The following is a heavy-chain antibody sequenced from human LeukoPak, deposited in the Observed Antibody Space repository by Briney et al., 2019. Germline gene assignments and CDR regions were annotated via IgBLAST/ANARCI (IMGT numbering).Heavy chain of an antibody. J-gene: IGHJ1*01. Sequence: GGSLRLSCAASGFTFSSYWMHWVRQAPGKGLVWVSRINSDGSSTSYADSVKGRFTISRDNAKNTLYLQMNSLRAEDTAVYYCARGDLYSSGWYRFAEYFQHLGQGTLVTVSS. V-gene: IGHV3-74*01. CDR1: GFTFSSYW. CDR2: INSDGSST. CDR3: ARGDLYSSGWYRFAEYFQH. D-gene: IGHD6-19*01.